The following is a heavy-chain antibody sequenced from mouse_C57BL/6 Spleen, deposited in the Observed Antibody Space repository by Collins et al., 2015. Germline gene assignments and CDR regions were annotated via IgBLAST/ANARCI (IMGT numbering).Heavy chain of an antibody. D-gene: IGHD2-3*01. CDR1: GFSLTSYG. J-gene: IGHJ1*01. Sequence: QVQLKQSGPGLVQPSQSLSITCTVSGFSLTSYGVHWVRQSPGKGLEWLGVIWSGGSTDYNAAFISRLSISKDNSKSQVFFKMNSLQANDTAIYYCARYDGPGRYFDVWGAGTTVTVSS. V-gene: IGHV2-2*02. CDR3: ARYDGPGRYFDV. CDR2: IWSGGST.